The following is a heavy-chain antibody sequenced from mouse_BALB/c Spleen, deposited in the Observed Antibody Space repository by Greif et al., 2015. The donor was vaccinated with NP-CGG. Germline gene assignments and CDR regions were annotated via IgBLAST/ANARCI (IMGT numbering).Heavy chain of an antibody. Sequence: QVQLQQSGAELARPGASVKMSCKASGYTFTSYTVHWVKQRPGQGLEWIGYINPSSGYTNYNQKFKDKATLTADKSSSTAYMQLSSLTSEDSAVYYCARLNYYGSSYFAYWGQGTLVTVSA. V-gene: IGHV1-4*01. J-gene: IGHJ3*01. D-gene: IGHD1-1*01. CDR1: GYTFTSYT. CDR3: ARLNYYGSSYFAY. CDR2: INPSSGYT.